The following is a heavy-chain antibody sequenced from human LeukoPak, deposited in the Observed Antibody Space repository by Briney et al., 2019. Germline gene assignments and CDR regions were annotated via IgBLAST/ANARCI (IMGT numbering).Heavy chain of an antibody. J-gene: IGHJ4*02. V-gene: IGHV3-66*02. CDR3: ARDKLGSGYSSDFDC. CDR1: GFTFSSYS. Sequence: GGSLRLSCAASGFTFSSYSMNWVRQAPGKGLEWVSAIYTGGTTYYADSVKGRFTISRDNSKSTLYLQLNSLRAEDTAVYYCARDKLGSGYSSDFDCWGQGTLVTVSS. D-gene: IGHD6-19*01. CDR2: IYTGGTT.